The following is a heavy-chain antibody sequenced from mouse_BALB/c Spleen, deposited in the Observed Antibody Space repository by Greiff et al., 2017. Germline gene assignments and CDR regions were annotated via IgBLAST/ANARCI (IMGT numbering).Heavy chain of an antibody. CDR3: ARFTTVVATDYFDY. J-gene: IGHJ2*01. CDR2: ISYSGST. Sequence: EVMLVESGPGLVKPSQSLSLTCTVTGYSITSDYAWNWIRQFPGNKLEWMGYISYSGSTSYNPSLKSRISITRDTSKNQFFLQLNSVTTEDTATYYCARFTTVVATDYFDYWGQGTTLTVSS. D-gene: IGHD1-1*01. CDR1: GYSITSDYA. V-gene: IGHV3-2*02.